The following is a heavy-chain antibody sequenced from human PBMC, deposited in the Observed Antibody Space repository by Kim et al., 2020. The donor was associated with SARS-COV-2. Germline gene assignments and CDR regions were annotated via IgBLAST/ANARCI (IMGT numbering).Heavy chain of an antibody. CDR3: ARSVITMVRGVS. D-gene: IGHD3-10*01. V-gene: IGHV4-39*01. J-gene: IGHJ4*02. Sequence: YYSPSLKSRVTISVDTSKKQFSLKLSSVTAADTAVYYCARSVITMVRGVSWGQGTLVTVSS.